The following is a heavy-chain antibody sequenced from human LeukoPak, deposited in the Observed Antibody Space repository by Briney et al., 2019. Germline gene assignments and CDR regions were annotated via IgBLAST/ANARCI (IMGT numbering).Heavy chain of an antibody. D-gene: IGHD2-2*01. CDR2: ISYDGSNK. Sequence: GRSLRLSCAASGFTFSSYGMLWVRQAPGKGLEWVAVISYDGSNKYYADSVKGRFTISGDNSKNTLYLQMNSLRAEDTAVYYCAKDLFRSTGGGYFQHWGQGTLVTVSS. V-gene: IGHV3-30*18. CDR1: GFTFSSYG. CDR3: AKDLFRSTGGGYFQH. J-gene: IGHJ1*01.